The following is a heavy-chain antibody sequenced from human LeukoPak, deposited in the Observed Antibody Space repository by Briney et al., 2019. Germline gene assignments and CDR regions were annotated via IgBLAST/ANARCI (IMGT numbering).Heavy chain of an antibody. D-gene: IGHD3-22*01. Sequence: SETLSLTCTVSGGSISYYYWSWIRQPAGKGLEWIGRVYSSGSTNYNPSLKSRVTMSVDTSKNQFSLKLSSVTAADTAVYYCARDFLTACYYDSSGYGPRGYWGQGTLVTVSS. CDR3: ARDFLTACYYDSSGYGPRGY. J-gene: IGHJ4*02. CDR1: GGSISYYY. V-gene: IGHV4-4*07. CDR2: VYSSGST.